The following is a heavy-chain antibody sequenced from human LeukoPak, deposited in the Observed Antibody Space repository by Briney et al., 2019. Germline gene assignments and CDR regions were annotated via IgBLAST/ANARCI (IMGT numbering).Heavy chain of an antibody. CDR2: IIPIPGIA. D-gene: IGHD6-19*01. Sequence: SVKVSCKASGGTFSSYAISWVRQAPGQGLEWMGRIIPIPGIANYAQKFQGRVTITADKSTSTAYMELSSLRSEDTAVYYCARGGLGPVPGPDYWGQGTLVTVSS. V-gene: IGHV1-69*04. J-gene: IGHJ4*02. CDR3: ARGGLGPVPGPDY. CDR1: GGTFSSYA.